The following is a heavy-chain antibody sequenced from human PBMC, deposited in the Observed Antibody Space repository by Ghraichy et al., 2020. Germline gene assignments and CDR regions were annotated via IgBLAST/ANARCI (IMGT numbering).Heavy chain of an antibody. D-gene: IGHD3-16*01. CDR1: GDTISTHY. V-gene: IGHV4-4*07. CDR3: VRVWQSGITPLAFDI. J-gene: IGHJ3*02. Sequence: SQTLSLTCTVSGDTISTHYWSWIRQPAGKGLEWIGRVHTNGGTNSNPYLKSRVAMSVDPSKNQFSLKLSSVTAADTAVYYCVRVWQSGITPLAFDIWGQGTMVTGSS. CDR2: VHTNGGT.